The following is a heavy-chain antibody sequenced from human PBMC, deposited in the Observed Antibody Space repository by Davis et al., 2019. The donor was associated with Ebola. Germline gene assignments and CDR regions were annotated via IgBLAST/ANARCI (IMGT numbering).Heavy chain of an antibody. CDR3: ARADYYDSSGVWDY. CDR2: IYYSGST. Sequence: SETLSLTCTVSGGSISSYYWSWIRQPPGKGLEWIGYIYYSGSTNYNPSLKSRVTISVDTSKNQFSLKLSSVTAADTAVYYCARADYYDSSGVWDYWGQGTLVTVSS. J-gene: IGHJ4*02. V-gene: IGHV4-59*12. D-gene: IGHD3-22*01. CDR1: GGSISSYY.